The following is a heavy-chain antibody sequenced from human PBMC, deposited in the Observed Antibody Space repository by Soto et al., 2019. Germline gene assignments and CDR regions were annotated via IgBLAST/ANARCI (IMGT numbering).Heavy chain of an antibody. V-gene: IGHV3-23*01. CDR2: ISGSGGST. Sequence: GGSLRLSCAASGFTFSSYAMSWVRQAPGKGLEWVSAISGSGGSTYYADSVKGRFTISRDNSKNTLYLQMNSLRAEDTAVYYCAKAFLWLGEPHNWFDPWGQGTLVTVSS. CDR1: GFTFSSYA. CDR3: AKAFLWLGEPHNWFDP. J-gene: IGHJ5*02. D-gene: IGHD3-10*01.